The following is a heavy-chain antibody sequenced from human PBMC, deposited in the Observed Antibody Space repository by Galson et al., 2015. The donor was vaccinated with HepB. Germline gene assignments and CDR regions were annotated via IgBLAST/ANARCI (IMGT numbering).Heavy chain of an antibody. Sequence: SLRLSCAASGFTFSSYSMNWVRQAPGKGLEWVSSINNSSSYMYYADAVKGRITISRDNAKNSLYLQMNSLRAEDTAVYYCARVTIFGWYFDYWGQGTLVTVSS. D-gene: IGHD3-3*01. CDR1: GFTFSSYS. CDR2: INNSSSYM. V-gene: IGHV3-21*01. J-gene: IGHJ4*02. CDR3: ARVTIFGWYFDY.